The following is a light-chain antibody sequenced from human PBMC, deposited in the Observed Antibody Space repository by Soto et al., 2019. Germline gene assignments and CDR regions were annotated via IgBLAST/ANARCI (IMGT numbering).Light chain of an antibody. Sequence: QSVLTQPASVSGSPGQSITISCTGTSSDVGGYNYVSWYQQHPGKAPKLMIYDVSNRPSGVSNRFSGSKSGNTASLTISGLQAEDEADYYCSSYTSSSTLVVFGGGTKVTXL. V-gene: IGLV2-14*01. J-gene: IGLJ2*01. CDR2: DVS. CDR3: SSYTSSSTLVV. CDR1: SSDVGGYNY.